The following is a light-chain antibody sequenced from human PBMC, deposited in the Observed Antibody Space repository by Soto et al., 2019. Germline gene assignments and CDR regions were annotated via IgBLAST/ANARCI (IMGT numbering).Light chain of an antibody. CDR2: KAS. Sequence: DIQMTQSPSTLSASVGDRVTITCRASQSISSWLAWYQQIPGKAPKLLIYKASSLESGVPSRFSGSGSGTEFTLTIKSLRPDDFATYYCQHYNSYWRTFGQGTKVEIK. CDR3: QHYNSYWRT. V-gene: IGKV1-5*03. J-gene: IGKJ1*01. CDR1: QSISSW.